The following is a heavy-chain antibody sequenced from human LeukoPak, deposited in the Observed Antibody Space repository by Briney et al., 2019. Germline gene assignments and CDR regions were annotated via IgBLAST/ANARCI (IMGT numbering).Heavy chain of an antibody. V-gene: IGHV3-49*03. CDR1: GFTFGDYA. CDR3: AREVVSIPSYFDS. J-gene: IGHJ4*02. CDR2: IRSKAYGGTT. Sequence: GGSLRLSCTASGFTFGDYAMSWFRQAPGKGLEWVGFIRSKAYGGTTEYAASVKGRFTISRDDSKSIAYLQMNSLIPEDTAVYYCAREVVSIPSYFDSWGQGTLVTVSS. D-gene: IGHD2-21*01.